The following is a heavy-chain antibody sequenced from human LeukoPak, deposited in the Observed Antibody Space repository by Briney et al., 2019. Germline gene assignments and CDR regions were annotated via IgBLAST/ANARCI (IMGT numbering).Heavy chain of an antibody. CDR1: GFTFSSYS. Sequence: PGGSLRLSCAASGFTFSSYSMNWVRQAPGKGLEWVSYISSSSSIIYYADSVKGRFTISRDNAKNSLYLQMNSLRAEDTAVYYCARVILKWELLGAFDIWGQGTMVTVSS. J-gene: IGHJ3*02. CDR2: ISSSSSII. D-gene: IGHD1-26*01. V-gene: IGHV3-48*01. CDR3: ARVILKWELLGAFDI.